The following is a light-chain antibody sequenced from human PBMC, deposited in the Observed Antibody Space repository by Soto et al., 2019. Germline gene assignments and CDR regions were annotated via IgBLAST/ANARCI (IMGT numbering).Light chain of an antibody. CDR1: QSISSNY. V-gene: IGKV3-20*01. CDR2: DAS. J-gene: IGKJ1*01. Sequence: EIVLTQSPGTLSLSPGERATLSCRASQSISSNYLAWSQQTPGQAPRLLIYDASSRAAGITDRFSGSGSGTHFTLTISRLEPEGFGMYYCQQYGGSPRTFGQGTKVEIK. CDR3: QQYGGSPRT.